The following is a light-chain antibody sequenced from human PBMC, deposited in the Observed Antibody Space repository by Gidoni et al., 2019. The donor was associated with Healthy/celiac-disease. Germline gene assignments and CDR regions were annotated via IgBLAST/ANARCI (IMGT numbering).Light chain of an antibody. CDR2: GNS. Sequence: QSVLTQPPSVSGAPGPRVTISCTGSTSNIGAGYDVPWYQQRPGTATKLLIYGNSNRPSGVPDRFAGSKSGTAASMAITGLQAEDEADYYCQSYDSSLSGYVFGTGTKVTVL. CDR1: TSNIGAGYD. CDR3: QSYDSSLSGYV. V-gene: IGLV1-40*01. J-gene: IGLJ1*01.